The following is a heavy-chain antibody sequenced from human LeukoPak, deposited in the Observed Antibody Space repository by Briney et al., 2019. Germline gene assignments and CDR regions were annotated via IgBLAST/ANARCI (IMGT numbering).Heavy chain of an antibody. CDR1: GYTFTSYG. Sequence: ASVKVSCKASGYTFTSYGINWVRQAPGQGLEWMGWISAYNGNTDYAQKLQGRVTMTTDASTSTAYMELRSLRSDDTAVYYCARDRRWLQFYYYYGMDVWGQGTTVTVSS. D-gene: IGHD5-24*01. V-gene: IGHV1-18*01. CDR2: ISAYNGNT. J-gene: IGHJ6*02. CDR3: ARDRRWLQFYYYYGMDV.